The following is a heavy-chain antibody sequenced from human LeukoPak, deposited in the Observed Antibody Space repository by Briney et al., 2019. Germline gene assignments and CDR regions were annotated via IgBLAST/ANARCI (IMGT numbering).Heavy chain of an antibody. CDR3: ARDQGDFWSGQRGVFDY. D-gene: IGHD3-3*01. V-gene: IGHV4-39*07. Sequence: WETLSLTCTVSGVSISSSSYYWGRIRQPPGKGLEWIGRIYYSGSTYYNPYLKSRVTISLDTSTNQFSLKLSSVTAADTAVYYCARDQGDFWSGQRGVFDYWGQGTLVTVAS. J-gene: IGHJ4*02. CDR2: IYYSGST. CDR1: GVSISSSSYY.